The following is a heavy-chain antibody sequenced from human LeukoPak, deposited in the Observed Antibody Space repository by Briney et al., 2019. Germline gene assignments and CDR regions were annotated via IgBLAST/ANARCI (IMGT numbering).Heavy chain of an antibody. Sequence: GGSLRLSCAASGFTFSSYSMNWVRQAPGKGLEWVSPISSSSSYIYYADSVKGRFTISRDNAKNSLYLQMNSLRAEDTAVYYCARARYGDSSALDYWGQGTLVTVSS. J-gene: IGHJ4*02. V-gene: IGHV3-21*01. CDR2: ISSSSSYI. CDR3: ARARYGDSSALDY. CDR1: GFTFSSYS. D-gene: IGHD4-17*01.